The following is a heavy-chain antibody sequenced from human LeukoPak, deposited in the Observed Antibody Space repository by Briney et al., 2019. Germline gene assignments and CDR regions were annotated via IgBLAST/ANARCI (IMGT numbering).Heavy chain of an antibody. D-gene: IGHD3-10*02. CDR2: ISSSGSTI. CDR3: AELGITMIGGV. J-gene: IGHJ6*04. Sequence: GGSLRLSCAASGFTFSSYSMSWVRQAPGKGLEWVSYISSSGSTIYYADSVEGRFTISRDNAKNSLYLQMNSLRAEDTAVYYCAELGITMIGGVWGKGTTVTISS. CDR1: GFTFSSYS. V-gene: IGHV3-48*04.